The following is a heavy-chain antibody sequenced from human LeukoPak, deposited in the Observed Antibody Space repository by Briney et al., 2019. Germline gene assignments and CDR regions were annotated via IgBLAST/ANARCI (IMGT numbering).Heavy chain of an antibody. Sequence: PSETLSLTCTVSGGSISRYYWSWIRQPAGKGLEWIGRIYTSGSTNYNPSLKSRVTISVDTSKNQFSLQLSSVTAADTAVYYCVRDNYSGSRNYGMDVWGQGTTVTVSS. V-gene: IGHV4-4*07. CDR3: VRDNYSGSRNYGMDV. CDR1: GGSISRYY. CDR2: IYTSGST. J-gene: IGHJ6*02. D-gene: IGHD1-26*01.